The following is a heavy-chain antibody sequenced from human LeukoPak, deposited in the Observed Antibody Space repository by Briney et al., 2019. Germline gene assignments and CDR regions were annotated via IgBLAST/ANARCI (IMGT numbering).Heavy chain of an antibody. V-gene: IGHV3-21*01. CDR3: AVLGITMIGGV. CDR2: ISSSSSYI. Sequence: PGGSLRLSCAASGFTFSSYSINWVRQAPGKGLEWVSSISSSSSYIYYADSVKGRFTISRDNAKNSLYLQMNSLRAEDTAVYYCAVLGITMIGGVWGKGTTVTISS. CDR1: GFTFSSYS. D-gene: IGHD3-10*02. J-gene: IGHJ6*04.